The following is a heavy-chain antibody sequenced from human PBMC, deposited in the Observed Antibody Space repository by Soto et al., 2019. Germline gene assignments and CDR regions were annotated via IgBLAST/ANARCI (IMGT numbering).Heavy chain of an antibody. CDR1: GYSFTSYW. CDR2: IYPGDSDT. J-gene: IGHJ5*02. CDR3: AREEYYYDSSGYYRWFDP. V-gene: IGHV5-51*01. D-gene: IGHD3-22*01. Sequence: SGESLKISCKGSGYSFTSYWIGWVRQMPGKGLEWMGIIYPGDSDTRYSPSFQGQVTISADKSISTAYLQWSSLKASDTAMYYCAREEYYYDSSGYYRWFDPWGQGTLVTVSS.